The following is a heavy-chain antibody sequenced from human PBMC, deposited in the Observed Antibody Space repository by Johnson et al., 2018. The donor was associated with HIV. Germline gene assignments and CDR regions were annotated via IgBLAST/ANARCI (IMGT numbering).Heavy chain of an antibody. CDR1: A. D-gene: IGHD3-16*01. CDR2: ISYDGSNK. Sequence: AMHWVRQAPGKGLEWVALISYDGSNKYYAESVKGRFTISRDNSKNTLYLQMNSLRVEDTAIYYCAKDGGRWSYSFDVWGQGTMVTVSS. CDR3: AKDGGRWSYSFDV. J-gene: IGHJ3*01. V-gene: IGHV3-30*07.